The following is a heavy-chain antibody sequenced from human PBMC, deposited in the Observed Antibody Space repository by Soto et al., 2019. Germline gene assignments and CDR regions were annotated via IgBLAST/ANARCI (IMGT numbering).Heavy chain of an antibody. J-gene: IGHJ4*02. CDR3: ARGPSADKIDF. CDR2: IYNSGST. Sequence: QVQLQESGPGLVEPSQTLSLTCTVSGGSVSSGGYFWSWIRQPPGEGLEWIGHIYNSGSTYSNPSLRGRVTISVDPSKRQFSLKLSSVTAADTAVYYCARGPSADKIDFWGQGTLVTVSS. CDR1: GGSVSSGGYF. V-gene: IGHV4-30-4*01. D-gene: IGHD3-3*01.